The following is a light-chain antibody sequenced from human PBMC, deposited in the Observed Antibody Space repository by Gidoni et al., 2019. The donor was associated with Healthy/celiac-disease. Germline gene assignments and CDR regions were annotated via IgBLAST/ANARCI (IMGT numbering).Light chain of an antibody. Sequence: DIQMTQSPSTLSASVGDRVTITCRASQSISSWLAWYQQKPGKAPKLPIYTASSLESGVPSRFSGSGSGTEFTLTISSLQPDDFATYYCQQYNSYPYTFGQGTKLEIK. CDR2: TAS. CDR1: QSISSW. J-gene: IGKJ2*01. CDR3: QQYNSYPYT. V-gene: IGKV1-5*03.